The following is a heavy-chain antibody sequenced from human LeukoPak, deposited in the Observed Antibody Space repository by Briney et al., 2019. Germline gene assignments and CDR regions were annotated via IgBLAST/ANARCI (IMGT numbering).Heavy chain of an antibody. CDR3: ARVGYCTNGVCRPFDY. CDR2: IYPGDSDT. CDR1: GYSFTSYW. J-gene: IGHJ4*02. V-gene: IGHV5-51*01. D-gene: IGHD2-8*01. Sequence: PGESLKISCKGSGYSFTSYWIGWVRQLPGKGLEWMGIIYPGDSDTRYSPSFQGQVTISADKSISTAYLQWSSLKASDTAMYYCARVGYCTNGVCRPFDYWGQGTLVTVSS.